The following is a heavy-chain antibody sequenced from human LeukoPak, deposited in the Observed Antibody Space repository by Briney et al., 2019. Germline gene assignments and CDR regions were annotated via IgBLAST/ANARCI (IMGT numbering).Heavy chain of an antibody. V-gene: IGHV3-53*01. D-gene: IGHD6-13*01. Sequence: PGGSLRLSCAASGFTVSSNYVSWVRQAPGKGLEWVSVIYSGGSTYYADSVKGRFTISRDNSKNTLYLQMNSLRAEDTAVYYCARVPTKYSSSWYGGGMDVWGQGTTVTVSS. CDR3: ARVPTKYSSSWYGGGMDV. CDR2: IYSGGST. CDR1: GFTVSSNY. J-gene: IGHJ6*02.